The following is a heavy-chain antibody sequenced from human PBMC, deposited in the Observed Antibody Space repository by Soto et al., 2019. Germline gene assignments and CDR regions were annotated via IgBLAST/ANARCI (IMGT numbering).Heavy chain of an antibody. J-gene: IGHJ3*02. CDR2: IIPIFGTA. Sequence: SVKVSCKASGGTFSSYAISWVRQAPGQGLEWTGGIIPIFGTADYAQKFQGRVTMTRNASISTAYMELSSLRSEDTAVYYCARRVYYYGSGSYFPADAFDIWGQGTMVTVSS. CDR1: GGTFSSYA. CDR3: ARRVYYYGSGSYFPADAFDI. D-gene: IGHD3-10*01. V-gene: IGHV1-69*05.